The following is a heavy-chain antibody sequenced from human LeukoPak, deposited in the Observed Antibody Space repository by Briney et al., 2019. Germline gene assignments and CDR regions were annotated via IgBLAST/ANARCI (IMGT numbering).Heavy chain of an antibody. J-gene: IGHJ4*02. CDR3: ARSYSSGWYEGY. Sequence: PSETLSLTCTVSGGSISSSSYYWGWIRQPPGKGLEWIGSIYYSGSTYYNPSLKSRVTISVDTSKNQFSLKLSSVTAADTAVYYCARSYSSGWYEGYWGQGTLVTVSS. D-gene: IGHD6-19*01. V-gene: IGHV4-39*07. CDR2: IYYSGST. CDR1: GGSISSSSYY.